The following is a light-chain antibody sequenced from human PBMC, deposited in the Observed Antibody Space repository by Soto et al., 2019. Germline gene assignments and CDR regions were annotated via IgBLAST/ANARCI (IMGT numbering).Light chain of an antibody. J-gene: IGKJ2*01. Sequence: EIVMTQSPATLSVSPGERATLSCRVSQTVNSNLAWYQQKPGQAPRLLIYGASTRATGIPARFSGSGSGTEFTLTISSLQSEDFAVYYCQQYHDWPPYTFGQGTKVEI. CDR1: QTVNSN. CDR2: GAS. V-gene: IGKV3-15*01. CDR3: QQYHDWPPYT.